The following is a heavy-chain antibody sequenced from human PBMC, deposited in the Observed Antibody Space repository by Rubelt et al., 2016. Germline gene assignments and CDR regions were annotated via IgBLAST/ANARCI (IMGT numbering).Heavy chain of an antibody. CDR3: ARGYCSSANCLFNWFDP. CDR2: IRTYNGNT. D-gene: IGHD2-2*01. J-gene: IGHJ5*02. CDR1: GYTFTTYG. Sequence: QVQLVQSGAEVKKPGASVKVSCKASGYTFTTYGISWVRQAPGQGLEWMGWIRTYNGNTNYAQKLQGRVTMTTDTSTSTAYMELRSVRSDDTAMYFCARGYCSSANCLFNWFDPWGQGTLVTVSS. V-gene: IGHV1-18*01.